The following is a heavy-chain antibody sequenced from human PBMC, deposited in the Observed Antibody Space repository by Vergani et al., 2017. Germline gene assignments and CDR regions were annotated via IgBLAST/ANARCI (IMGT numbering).Heavy chain of an antibody. V-gene: IGHV3-21*01. Sequence: EVQLVESGGGLVKPGGSLRLSCAASGFTFSSYSMNWVRQAPGKGLEWVSSISSSSSYIYYADSVKGRFTISRDNAKNSLYLQMNSLRAEDTAVYYCASQGIAVASYYYYMDVWGKGTTVTVSS. CDR3: ASQGIAVASYYYYMDV. CDR1: GFTFSSYS. D-gene: IGHD6-19*01. J-gene: IGHJ6*03. CDR2: ISSSSSYI.